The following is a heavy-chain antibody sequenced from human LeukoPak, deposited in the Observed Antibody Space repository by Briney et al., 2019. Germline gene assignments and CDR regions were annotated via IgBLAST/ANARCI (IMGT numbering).Heavy chain of an antibody. CDR1: GCSNSSSSYY. Sequence: SETLSLTCTVSGCSNSSSSYYWGWVRQPPGKGLEWIGSIYYSGSTYYNSALNSRLTISVDTSKNQFSLNLASVTAADTAVYYCATHRHNGGHHFWGQGTLVTVSS. J-gene: IGHJ4*02. CDR2: IYYSGST. D-gene: IGHD3-16*01. CDR3: ATHRHNGGHHF. V-gene: IGHV4-39*01.